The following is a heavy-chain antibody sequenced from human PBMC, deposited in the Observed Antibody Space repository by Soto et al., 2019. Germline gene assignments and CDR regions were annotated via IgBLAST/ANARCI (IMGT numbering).Heavy chain of an antibody. CDR3: ARGQSGRYYDSSGYYYF. V-gene: IGHV1-3*05. Sequence: QVQLVQSGAEEKKPGASVQVSCKASGYTFTRYTMHWVRQAPGQRLEWMGWINAVNGDTKYSQKFQDRVTITRDTSASTVYMELSSLRSEDTAVYYCARGQSGRYYDSSGYYYFWGQGTLVTVSS. CDR2: INAVNGDT. J-gene: IGHJ4*02. D-gene: IGHD3-22*01. CDR1: GYTFTRYT.